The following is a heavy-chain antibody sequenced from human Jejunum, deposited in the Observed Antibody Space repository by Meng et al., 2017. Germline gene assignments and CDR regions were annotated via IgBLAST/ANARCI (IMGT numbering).Heavy chain of an antibody. D-gene: IGHD5-12*01. Sequence: GESLKISCAASGFTLSDYYMSWIRQAPGRGLEWVANIRQDGSEKYYVDSVKGRFTVSRDNAKNSLYLQLSSLRAEDTAVYYCARLEYSGYDRTFDHWGQGSLVTVSS. CDR1: GFTLSDYY. J-gene: IGHJ4*02. CDR3: ARLEYSGYDRTFDH. V-gene: IGHV3-7*01. CDR2: IRQDGSEK.